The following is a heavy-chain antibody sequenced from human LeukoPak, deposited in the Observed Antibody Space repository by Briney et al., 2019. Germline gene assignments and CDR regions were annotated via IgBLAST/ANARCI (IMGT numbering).Heavy chain of an antibody. V-gene: IGHV3-23*01. D-gene: IGHD5-18*01. CDR3: AKAQNTAMAIYYFDY. CDR2: ISGSGGST. Sequence: PGGSLRLSCAASGFTFSSYAMSWVRQAPGKGLEWVSAISGSGGSTYYADSVKGRFTISRDNSKNTLYLQMNSLGAEDTAVYYCAKAQNTAMAIYYFDYWGQGTLVTVSS. J-gene: IGHJ4*02. CDR1: GFTFSSYA.